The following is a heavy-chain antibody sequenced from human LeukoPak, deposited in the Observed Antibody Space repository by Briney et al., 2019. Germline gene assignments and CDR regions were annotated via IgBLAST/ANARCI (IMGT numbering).Heavy chain of an antibody. CDR3: VREYCGGDCYTDF. Sequence: GGSLRLSCAASGFTFSLYWMHWVRQTPGKGLVWVSRLNSDGSITTYAASVKGRFTISRDNAKNTLHLQMNSLRAEDTALYYCVREYCGGDCYTDFWGQGTLVTVSS. CDR1: GFTFSLYW. CDR2: LNSDGSIT. V-gene: IGHV3-74*01. J-gene: IGHJ4*02. D-gene: IGHD2-21*02.